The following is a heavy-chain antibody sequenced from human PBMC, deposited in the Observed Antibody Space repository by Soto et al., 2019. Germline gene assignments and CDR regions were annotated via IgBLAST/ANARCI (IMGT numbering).Heavy chain of an antibody. V-gene: IGHV3-30-3*01. CDR2: ISYDGSNK. CDR3: ARDSPLSQQLVRYYYYGMDV. CDR1: GFTFSSYA. Sequence: GGSLRLSCAASGFTFSSYAMHWVRQAPGKGLEWVAVISYDGSNKYYADSVKGRFTISRDNSKNTLYLQMNSLRAEDTAVYYCARDSPLSQQLVRYYYYGMDVWGQGTTVTV. J-gene: IGHJ6*02. D-gene: IGHD6-13*01.